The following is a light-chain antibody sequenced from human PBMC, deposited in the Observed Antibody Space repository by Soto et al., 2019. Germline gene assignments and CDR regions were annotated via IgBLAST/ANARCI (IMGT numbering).Light chain of an antibody. CDR1: QSVSSTY. CDR3: QQYGSSSWT. J-gene: IGKJ1*01. CDR2: AAS. V-gene: IGKV3-20*01. Sequence: EIVLTQSPGTLSSSPGERATLSCRASQSVSSTYLAWYQQKPGQAPRLLISAASNRATGIPDRFSGSGSGTDFALTISRLEPEDSAVYYCQQYGSSSWTFGQGTRVEI.